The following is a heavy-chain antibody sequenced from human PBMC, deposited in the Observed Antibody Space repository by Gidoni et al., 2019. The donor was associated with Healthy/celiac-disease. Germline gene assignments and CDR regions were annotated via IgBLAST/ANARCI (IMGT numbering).Heavy chain of an antibody. CDR2: IWYDGSNN. CDR1: GFTFSSYG. Sequence: QVQLVESGGGVVQPGRSLRVSCAASGFTFSSYGMHWVRQAPGQGLGGLAVIWYDGSNNYYADSVKGRFTISRDNSKNTLYRQMNSLIAEDTAVYYCARDPYYYGMDVWGQGTTVTVSS. CDR3: ARDPYYYGMDV. J-gene: IGHJ6*02. V-gene: IGHV3-33*01.